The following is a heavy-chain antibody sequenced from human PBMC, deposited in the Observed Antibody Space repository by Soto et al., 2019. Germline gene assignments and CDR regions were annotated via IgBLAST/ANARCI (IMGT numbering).Heavy chain of an antibody. J-gene: IGHJ6*02. CDR1: GGTFSSYA. CDR2: IIPFFGTA. D-gene: IGHD6-19*01. CDR3: ARTVAEIYYYYGMDV. Sequence: QVQLVQSGAEVKKPGSSVKVSCKASGGTFSSYAISWVRQAPGQGLEWMGGIIPFFGTANYAQKLQCRVTITADESTSTAYMELSSLRSEDTAVYYCARTVAEIYYYYGMDVWGQGTTVTVSS. V-gene: IGHV1-69*01.